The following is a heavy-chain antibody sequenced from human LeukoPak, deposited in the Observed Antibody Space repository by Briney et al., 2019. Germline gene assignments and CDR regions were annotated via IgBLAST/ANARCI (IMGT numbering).Heavy chain of an antibody. CDR1: GFTFTSYA. Sequence: GGSLRLSCAASGFTFTSYAMSWVRQAPGKGLEWVSSLSGSGGSTYYADSVKGRFTISRDNSKNTLSLQMNSLRAEDTAVYYCAKDRGRWLQSAWGRGTLVTVSS. D-gene: IGHD5-24*01. J-gene: IGHJ5*02. CDR2: LSGSGGST. CDR3: AKDRGRWLQSA. V-gene: IGHV3-23*01.